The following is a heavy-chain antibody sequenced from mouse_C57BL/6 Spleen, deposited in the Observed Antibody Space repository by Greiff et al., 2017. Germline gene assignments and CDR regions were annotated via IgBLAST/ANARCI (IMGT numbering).Heavy chain of an antibody. J-gene: IGHJ4*01. CDR2: IYPGSGST. CDR3: ARGDYDFCYAMDY. CDR1: GYTFTSYW. V-gene: IGHV1-55*01. Sequence: QVQLQQPGAELVKPGASVKMSCKASGYTFTSYWITWVKQRPGQGLEWIGDIYPGSGSTNYNEKFKSKATLTVDTSSSTAYMQLSSLTSEDSAVYYCARGDYDFCYAMDYWGQGTSVTVSS. D-gene: IGHD2-4*01.